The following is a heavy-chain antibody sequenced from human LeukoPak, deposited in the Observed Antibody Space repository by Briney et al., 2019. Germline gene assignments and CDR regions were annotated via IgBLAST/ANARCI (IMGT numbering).Heavy chain of an antibody. D-gene: IGHD3-22*01. CDR2: MNPNSGNT. V-gene: IGHV1-8*01. CDR3: ARGLRDSSGYYKDY. Sequence: ASVEVSCKASGYTFTSYDINWVRQATGQGLEWMGWMNPNSGNTGHAQKFQGRVTMTRNTSISTAYMELSSLRSEDTAVYYCARGLRDSSGYYKDYWGQGTLVTVSS. J-gene: IGHJ4*02. CDR1: GYTFTSYD.